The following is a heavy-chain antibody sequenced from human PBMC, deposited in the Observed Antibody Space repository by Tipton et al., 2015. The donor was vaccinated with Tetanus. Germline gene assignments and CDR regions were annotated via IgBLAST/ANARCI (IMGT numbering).Heavy chain of an antibody. V-gene: IGHV4-39*01. CDR3: GGHGGSYIAYWCFDL. D-gene: IGHD1-26*01. Sequence: TLSLTCTVSGGSVSSSGYFWGWIRQSPGKGLEWIGSINSGGTTYHNPSLKSRLAISVDTSRNQFSLRLTSVTATDSAVYYCGGHGGSYIAYWCFDLRGRGSLVTVSS. CDR2: INSGGTT. J-gene: IGHJ2*01. CDR1: GGSVSSSGYF.